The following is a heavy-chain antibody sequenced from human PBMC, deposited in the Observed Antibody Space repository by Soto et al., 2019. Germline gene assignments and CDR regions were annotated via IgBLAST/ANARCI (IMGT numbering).Heavy chain of an antibody. CDR3: ARRVQGYCTGGSCFVDY. CDR2: IGSSSNYI. D-gene: IGHD2-8*02. J-gene: IGHJ4*02. CDR1: GFTFSSYT. Sequence: PGGSLRLSCAASGFTFSSYTMNWVRQAPGKGLEWVSSIGSSSNYIYYAESVKGRFTVSRDNAKNSLFLQMNSLRAEDTAVYYCARRVQGYCTGGSCFVDYWGQGT. V-gene: IGHV3-21*01.